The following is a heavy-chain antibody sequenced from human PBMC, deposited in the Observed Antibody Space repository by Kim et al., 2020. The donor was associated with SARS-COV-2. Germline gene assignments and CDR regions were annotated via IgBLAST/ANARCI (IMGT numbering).Heavy chain of an antibody. D-gene: IGHD7-27*01. Sequence: GKKYYAESVKGRLTISRDKSKNTLYLQMNNLRAEDTAVYYCAKSRAWGNDYWGQGTLVTVSS. J-gene: IGHJ4*02. CDR2: GKK. V-gene: IGHV3-53*01. CDR3: AKSRAWGNDY.